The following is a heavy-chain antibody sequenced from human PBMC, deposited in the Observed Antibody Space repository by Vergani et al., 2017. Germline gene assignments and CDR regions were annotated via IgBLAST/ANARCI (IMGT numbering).Heavy chain of an antibody. CDR1: GFTFSSYS. V-gene: IGHV3-48*01. Sequence: EVQLVESGGGLVQPGGSLRLSCAASGFTFSSYSMNWVRQAPGKGLEWVSYISSSSSTIYYADSVKGRFTISRDNSKNTLYLQMNSLRAEDTAVYYCARVEGSYYYDSSGYYSYWGQGTLVTVSS. J-gene: IGHJ4*02. CDR3: ARVEGSYYYDSSGYYSY. CDR2: ISSSSSTI. D-gene: IGHD3-22*01.